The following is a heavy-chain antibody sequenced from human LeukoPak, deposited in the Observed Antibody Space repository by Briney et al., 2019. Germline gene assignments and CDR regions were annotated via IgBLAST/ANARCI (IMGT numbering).Heavy chain of an antibody. V-gene: IGHV1-18*01. J-gene: IGHJ4*02. CDR3: ARDLRNYGAFVFDY. CDR1: GYTFISYG. Sequence: ASVKVSCKASGYTFISYGITWVRQAPGQGLEWMGWINPYNGDTNYAQKLQGRVTMTRDKSTSTAYMEMRSLRSDDTAVYYCARDLRNYGAFVFDYWGQGTLVTVSP. CDR2: INPYNGDT. D-gene: IGHD4/OR15-4a*01.